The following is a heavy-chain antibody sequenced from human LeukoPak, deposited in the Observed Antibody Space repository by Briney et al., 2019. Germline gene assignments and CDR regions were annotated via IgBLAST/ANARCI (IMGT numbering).Heavy chain of an antibody. CDR1: GFTFSNFW. V-gene: IGHV3-7*04. CDR3: GRGDDFSGDH. Sequence: PGGSLRLSCAVSGFTFSNFWMSWVRQAPGRGLEWVANIHPEGNEKYHVESVKGRFTISRDNAKDSLFLQMNGLRVEDTAVYYCGRGDDFSGDHWGQGTLVTVSS. CDR2: IHPEGNEK. D-gene: IGHD1-1*01. J-gene: IGHJ4*02.